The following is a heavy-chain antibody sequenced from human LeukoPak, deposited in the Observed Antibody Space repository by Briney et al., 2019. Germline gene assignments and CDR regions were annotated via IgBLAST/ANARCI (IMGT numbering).Heavy chain of an antibody. CDR3: ARANVLRFLEWLLVGWFDP. V-gene: IGHV4-30-4*01. D-gene: IGHD3-3*01. CDR1: GGSISSGDYY. J-gene: IGHJ5*02. CDR2: IYYSGST. Sequence: SETLSLTCTVSGGSISSGDYYWSWIRQPPGKGLEWIGYIYYSGSTYYNPSLKSRVTISVDTSKNQFSLKLSSVTAADTAVYYRARANVLRFLEWLLVGWFDPWGQGTLVTVSS.